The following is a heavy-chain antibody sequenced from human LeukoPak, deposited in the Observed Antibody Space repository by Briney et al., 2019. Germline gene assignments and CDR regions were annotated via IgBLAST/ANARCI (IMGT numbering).Heavy chain of an antibody. CDR2: ISSSGTTI. J-gene: IGHJ4*02. V-gene: IGHV3-11*01. D-gene: IGHD5-18*01. CDR1: GFTFSDYY. CDR3: ARGGYSYGFYYFDY. Sequence: PGGSLRLSCAASGFTFSDYYMSWVRQAPGKGLEWVSYISSSGTTIYYADSVKRRFTISRDNAKNSLSLQMNSLRAEDTAVYYCARGGYSYGFYYFDYWGQGTLVTVSS.